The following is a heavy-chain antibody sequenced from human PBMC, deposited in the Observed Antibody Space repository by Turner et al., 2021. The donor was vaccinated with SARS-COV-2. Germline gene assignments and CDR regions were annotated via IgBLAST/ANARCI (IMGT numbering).Heavy chain of an antibody. CDR2: ISYDGSNK. CDR1: GFTFSSYG. J-gene: IGHJ4*02. V-gene: IGHV3-30*18. CDR3: AKGGWYYDILTGSYFEY. D-gene: IGHD3-9*01. Sequence: QVQLVESGGGVVQPGRSLRLSCAAPGFTFSSYGMHWVRQAPGKGLEWVAVISYDGSNKYYADSVKGRFTISRDNSKNTLYLQMNSLRAEDTAVYYCAKGGWYYDILTGSYFEYWGQGTLVTVSS.